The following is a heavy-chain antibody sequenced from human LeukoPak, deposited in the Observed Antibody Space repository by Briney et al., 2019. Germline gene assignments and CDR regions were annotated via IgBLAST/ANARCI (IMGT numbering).Heavy chain of an antibody. Sequence: GGSLRLSCAASGFTVSSYAMSWVRQAPGKGLEWVSAISGSGDSTYYADSVKGRFTISRDNSKNTLYLQMNSLRAEDTAVYYCAKGQDGSDYYDSRAEYFQHWGQGTLVTVSS. CDR1: GFTVSSYA. V-gene: IGHV3-23*01. CDR3: AKGQDGSDYYDSRAEYFQH. D-gene: IGHD3-22*01. J-gene: IGHJ1*01. CDR2: ISGSGDST.